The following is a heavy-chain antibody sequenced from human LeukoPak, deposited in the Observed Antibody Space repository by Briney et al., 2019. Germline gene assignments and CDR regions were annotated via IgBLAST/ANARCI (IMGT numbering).Heavy chain of an antibody. CDR2: IYYSGST. Sequence: SETLSLTCTVSGGSINNYYWGWIRQPPGKGLEWIGSIYYSGSTYYNPSLKSRVTISVDTSKNQFSLKLSSVTAADTAVYYCARQKYYDYVWGSYRYDHFDYWGQGTLVTVSS. CDR3: ARQKYYDYVWGSYRYDHFDY. D-gene: IGHD3-16*02. CDR1: GGSINNYY. V-gene: IGHV4-39*01. J-gene: IGHJ4*02.